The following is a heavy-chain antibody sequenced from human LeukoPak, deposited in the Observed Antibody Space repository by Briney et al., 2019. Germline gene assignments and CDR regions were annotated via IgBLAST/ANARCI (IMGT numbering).Heavy chain of an antibody. CDR3: AKTESPGSSWYPYYFDY. D-gene: IGHD6-13*01. CDR2: ISWNSGSI. V-gene: IGHV3-9*01. J-gene: IGHJ4*02. CDR1: GFTFDDYA. Sequence: PGGSLRLSCAASGFTFDDYAMHWVRQAPGKGLEWVSGISWNSGSIGYADSVKGRFTISRDNAKNSLYLQMNSLRAEDTALYYCAKTESPGSSWYPYYFDYWGQGTLVTVSS.